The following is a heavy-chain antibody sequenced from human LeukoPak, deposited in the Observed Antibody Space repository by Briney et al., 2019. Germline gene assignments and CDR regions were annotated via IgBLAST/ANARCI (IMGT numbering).Heavy chain of an antibody. CDR1: GFTFNTYA. CDR2: ISASGGNT. J-gene: IGHJ4*02. CDR3: AKGSPHQYSSSWPSSFDS. Sequence: GGSLRLSCAASGFTFNTYAMTWVRQAPGKGLEWVSSISASGGNTYYPDSVKGRFTISRDNTKNALYLQMNSLRAEDAAVYYCAKGSPHQYSSSWPSSFDSWGQGTLVTVCS. V-gene: IGHV3-23*01. D-gene: IGHD6-13*01.